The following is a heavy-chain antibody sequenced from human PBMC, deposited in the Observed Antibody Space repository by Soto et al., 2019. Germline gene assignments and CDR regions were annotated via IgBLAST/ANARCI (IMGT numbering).Heavy chain of an antibody. J-gene: IGHJ4*02. Sequence: QVQLQESGPGLVKPSETLSLTSTGSGGSISSYYWSWIRQPPGKGLECIGYINYSGSINCKTSLKSRVNISVETSKNTFSLKLSSVTAADTAVYYCARLDNWGVDYWGKGTLVTVSS. CDR1: GGSISSYY. D-gene: IGHD7-27*01. CDR2: INYSGSI. CDR3: ARLDNWGVDY. V-gene: IGHV4-59*01.